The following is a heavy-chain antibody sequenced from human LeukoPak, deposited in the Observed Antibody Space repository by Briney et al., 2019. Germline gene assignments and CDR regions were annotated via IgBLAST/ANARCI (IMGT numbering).Heavy chain of an antibody. CDR3: AADINWYNDY. Sequence: GGSLRLSSAASGFTLSDTRRSWVPQAPGKGLEWVANIKKDGSDKDYVDSVKGRFTISRDNAKNSVYLQMNSLRAEDTAVYYCAADINWYNDYWGRGTLVTVSS. V-gene: IGHV3-7*05. D-gene: IGHD1/OR15-1a*01. CDR2: IKKDGSDK. J-gene: IGHJ4*02. CDR1: GFTLSDTR.